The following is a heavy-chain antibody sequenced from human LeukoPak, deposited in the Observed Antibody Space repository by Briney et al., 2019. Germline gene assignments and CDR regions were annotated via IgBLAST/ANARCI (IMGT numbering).Heavy chain of an antibody. D-gene: IGHD4-17*01. CDR2: IYTSGVT. V-gene: IGHV4-61*02. J-gene: IGHJ4*02. CDR3: AGGLWDNGDRFEY. CDR1: GASITGGSYY. Sequence: SETLSLTCTVSGASITGGSYYWTWIQQPAGKGLEWIGRIYTSGVTTYNPSLKSRVTISLDMSKNQISLNLNSVTAADTAVYYCAGGLWDNGDRFEYWGPGTLVTVSS.